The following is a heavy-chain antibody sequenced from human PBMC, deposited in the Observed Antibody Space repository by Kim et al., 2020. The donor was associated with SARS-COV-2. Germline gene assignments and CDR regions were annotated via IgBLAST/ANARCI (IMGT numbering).Heavy chain of an antibody. CDR1: GASISSGGYS. CDR3: ARGGGSGILLPPRFDY. Sequence: SETLSLTCAVSGASISSGGYSWSWIRQPPGKGLEWIGYIYHSGSTYYNPSLKSRVTISVDRSKNQFSLRLNSVTAADTAVYYCARGGGSGILLPPRFDYWGQGTLVTVSS. V-gene: IGHV4-30-2*01. J-gene: IGHJ4*02. CDR2: IYHSGST. D-gene: IGHD3-10*01.